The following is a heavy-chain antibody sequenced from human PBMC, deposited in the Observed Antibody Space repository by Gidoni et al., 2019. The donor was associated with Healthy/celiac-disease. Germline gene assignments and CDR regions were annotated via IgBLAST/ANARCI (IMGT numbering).Heavy chain of an antibody. V-gene: IGHV3-15*01. D-gene: IGHD3-16*02. CDR3: TTPGFTFGGVIASYYFDY. Sequence: EVQLVASGGGLVKPGGSLSLSCAASGFPFSNAWMIWVRQPSGKGLEGVGRIKRKTDGGTTDYAAPVKGRFTISRDDSKNTMYLQMNSLKTEDTAVYYCTTPGFTFGGVIASYYFDYWGQGTLVTVSS. J-gene: IGHJ4*02. CDR1: GFPFSNAW. CDR2: IKRKTDGGTT.